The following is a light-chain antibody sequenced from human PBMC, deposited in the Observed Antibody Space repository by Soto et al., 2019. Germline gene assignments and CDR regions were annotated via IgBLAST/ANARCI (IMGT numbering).Light chain of an antibody. J-gene: IGKJ1*01. CDR3: QQRSNWPTWT. V-gene: IGKV3-11*01. CDR1: QGVXXX. Sequence: QGVXXXYXXYXQKXXKXXRXXXXDEANRATAIQARLSGSGSGKDSTLTISSLEPEDFAVYYCQQRSNWPTWTFGQGTKVDIK. CDR2: DEA.